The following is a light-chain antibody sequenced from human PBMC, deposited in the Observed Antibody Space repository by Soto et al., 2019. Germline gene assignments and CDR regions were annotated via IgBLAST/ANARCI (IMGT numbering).Light chain of an antibody. J-gene: IGKJ1*01. Sequence: DIRMTQSPSSLSASVGDTVTITCRASQGISDYLSWFQHKPGEAPKLLIYTASSLQGGVPLRFSGAGSRTDFSLNISGLQPEDSATYYCQQTYTFPWTFGQGTRV. CDR3: QQTYTFPWT. CDR1: QGISDY. CDR2: TAS. V-gene: IGKV1-39*01.